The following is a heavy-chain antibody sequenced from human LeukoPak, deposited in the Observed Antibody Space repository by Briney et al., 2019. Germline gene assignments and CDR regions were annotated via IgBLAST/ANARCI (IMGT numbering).Heavy chain of an antibody. V-gene: IGHV4-59*08. Sequence: SETLSLTCAISGGSINNYYWSWIRQPPGKGLEWIGYIYYSGTTNYSPSLNSRVNISLDTSKNQFSLKLSSVTAADTAVYYCARQGSYSSSWYHEDYFDYWGQGTLVTVSS. CDR2: IYYSGTT. D-gene: IGHD6-13*01. J-gene: IGHJ4*02. CDR3: ARQGSYSSSWYHEDYFDY. CDR1: GGSINNYY.